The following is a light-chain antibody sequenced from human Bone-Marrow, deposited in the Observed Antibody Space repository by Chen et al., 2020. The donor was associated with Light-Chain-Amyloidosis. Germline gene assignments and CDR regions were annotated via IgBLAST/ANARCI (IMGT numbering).Light chain of an antibody. CDR2: GSS. J-gene: IGKJ4*01. V-gene: IGKV3-20*01. Sequence: EIVLTQSPGTLSLSPGEGANLSCRASQTISSNYLTWYQQKFGQAPRLLIYGSSSRATGIPDRFTGSGSGTDFTLTINRLEPGDFAMYYWQQYGTSPLTFGGGTKVEIK. CDR1: QTISSNY. CDR3: QQYGTSPLT.